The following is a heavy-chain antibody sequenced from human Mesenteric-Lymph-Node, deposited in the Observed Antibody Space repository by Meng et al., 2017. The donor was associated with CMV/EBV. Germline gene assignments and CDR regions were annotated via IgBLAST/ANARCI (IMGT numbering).Heavy chain of an antibody. CDR1: GGSISSSNW. J-gene: IGHJ4*02. CDR3: ASGTRVLRFLEWLSL. D-gene: IGHD3-3*01. Sequence: SETLSLTCAVSGGSISSSNWWSWVRQPPGKGLEWIGVIYHSGSTNYNPSLKSRVTISVDKSKNQFSLKLSSVTAADTAVYYCASGTRVLRFLEWLSLWGQGTLVTVSS. CDR2: IYHSGST. V-gene: IGHV4-4*02.